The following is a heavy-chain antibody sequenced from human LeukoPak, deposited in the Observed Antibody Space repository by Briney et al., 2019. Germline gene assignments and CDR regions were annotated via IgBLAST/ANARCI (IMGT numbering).Heavy chain of an antibody. CDR1: GYTFTSNY. Sequence: ASVKVSCKASGYTFTSNYIHWVRQAPGQGLEWMGMIYPRDGSTSYAQKFQGRVTVTRDTSTSTAYMELRSLRSDDTAVYYCARGPGTAMVSYYYGMGVWGQGTTVTVSS. V-gene: IGHV1-46*01. J-gene: IGHJ6*02. CDR3: ARGPGTAMVSYYYGMGV. CDR2: IYPRDGST. D-gene: IGHD5-18*01.